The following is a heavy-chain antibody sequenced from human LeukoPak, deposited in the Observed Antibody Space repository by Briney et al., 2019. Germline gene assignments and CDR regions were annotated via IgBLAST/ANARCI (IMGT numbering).Heavy chain of an antibody. Sequence: GGSLRLSFAASGFPFSSYSMNGGRPAPGKGVGGVSSIISSSSYIYYSDSVKGRFPISRDNAKHSLYLQMNSLRAEDTAVYYCAREITRGDAFDIWGQGTMVTVSS. V-gene: IGHV3-21*01. D-gene: IGHD3-3*01. CDR1: GFPFSSYS. J-gene: IGHJ3*02. CDR2: IISSSSYI. CDR3: AREITRGDAFDI.